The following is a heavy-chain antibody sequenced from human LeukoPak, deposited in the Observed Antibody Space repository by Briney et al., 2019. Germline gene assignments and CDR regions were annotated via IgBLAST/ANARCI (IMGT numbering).Heavy chain of an antibody. CDR1: GDSVSSNSAA. CDR3: ASGITIFGVAANWFDP. D-gene: IGHD3-3*01. V-gene: IGHV6-1*01. CDR2: TYYRSKWYN. J-gene: IGHJ5*02. Sequence: SQTLSLTCAISGDSVSSNSAAWNWLRQSPSRGLEWLGRTYYRSKWYNDYAVSVKSRITINPDTSKNQFSLQLNSVTPEDTAVYYCASGITIFGVAANWFDPWGQGTLVTVSS.